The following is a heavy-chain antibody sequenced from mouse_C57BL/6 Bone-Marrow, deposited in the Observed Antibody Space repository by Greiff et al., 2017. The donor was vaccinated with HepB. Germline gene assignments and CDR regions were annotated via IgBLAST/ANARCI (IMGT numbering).Heavy chain of an antibody. D-gene: IGHD2-3*01. CDR1: GFTFSDYY. V-gene: IGHV5-16*01. CDR3: ARVDGYYEEIWYFDV. CDR2: INYDGSST. J-gene: IGHJ1*03. Sequence: EVKLMESEGGLVQPGRSMKLSCTASGFTFSDYYMAWVRQVPEKGLEWVANINYDGSSTYYLDSLKSRFIISRDNAKNILYLQMSSLKSEDTATYYCARVDGYYEEIWYFDVWGTGTTVTVSS.